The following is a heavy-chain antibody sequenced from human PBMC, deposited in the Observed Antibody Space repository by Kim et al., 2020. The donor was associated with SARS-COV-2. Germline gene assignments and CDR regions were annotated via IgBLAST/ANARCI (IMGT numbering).Heavy chain of an antibody. D-gene: IGHD6-13*01. CDR2: IKQDGSEK. CDR1: GFTFSSYW. V-gene: IGHV3-7*01. J-gene: IGHJ6*02. CDR3: ARDSSSWYSLHQYYYYGMDV. Sequence: GGSLRLSCAASGFTFSSYWMSWVRQAPGKGLEWVANIKQDGSEKYYVDSVKGRFTISRDNAKNSLYLQMNSLRAEDTAVYYCARDSSSWYSLHQYYYYGMDVWGQGTTVTVSS.